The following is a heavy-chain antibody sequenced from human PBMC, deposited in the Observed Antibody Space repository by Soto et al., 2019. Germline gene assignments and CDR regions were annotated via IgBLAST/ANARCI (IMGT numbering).Heavy chain of an antibody. D-gene: IGHD2-15*01. Sequence: QVQLVQSGAEVKKPGASVKVSCKASGYTFTSYGISWVRQAPGQGLEWMGWISAYNGNTNYAQKLQGRVTMTTDTATSTAYMELRSLRSDDTAVYYCARDPNYIVVVVAAPGMDVWGKGTTVTVSS. CDR3: ARDPNYIVVVVAAPGMDV. V-gene: IGHV1-18*01. CDR1: GYTFTSYG. CDR2: ISAYNGNT. J-gene: IGHJ6*03.